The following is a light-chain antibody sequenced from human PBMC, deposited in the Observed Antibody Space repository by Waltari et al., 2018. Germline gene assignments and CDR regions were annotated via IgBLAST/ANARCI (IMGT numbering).Light chain of an antibody. CDR3: QQYYSTPWT. Sequence: TCQASQGIVISLAWYQQKPGKAPKLLLYAASRLESGVPSKFSCSGSGTDYTLTISSLQPEDFATYYCQQYYSTPWTFGQWTKLEIK. CDR2: AAS. V-gene: IGKV1-NL1*01. J-gene: IGKJ1*01. CDR1: QGIVIS.